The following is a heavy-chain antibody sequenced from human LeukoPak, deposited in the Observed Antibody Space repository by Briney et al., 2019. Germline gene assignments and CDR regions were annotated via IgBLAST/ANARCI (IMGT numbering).Heavy chain of an antibody. CDR2: IYYSGST. CDR3: ARHFNSAAGPIDY. D-gene: IGHD6-13*01. Sequence: SETLSLTCTVSGGSISSGGYYWSWIRQHPGKGLEWIGYIYYSGSTYYNPSLDSRVTMSVDPSKTQFSLRLSSVTAADTAVYHCARHFNSAAGPIDYWGQGTLVTVSS. CDR1: GGSISSGGYY. V-gene: IGHV4-39*01. J-gene: IGHJ4*02.